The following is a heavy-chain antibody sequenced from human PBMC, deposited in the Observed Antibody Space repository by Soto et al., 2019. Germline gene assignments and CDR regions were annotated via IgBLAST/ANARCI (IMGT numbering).Heavy chain of an antibody. CDR3: TTDHPNYSDSSGYYSFGY. Sequence: GGSLRLSCAASGFTFSNAWMSWVRQAPGKGLEWVGRIKNKTDGGTTDYAAPVKGRFTISRDDSKNTLYLQMNSLKTEDTAVYYCTTDHPNYSDSSGYYSFGYWGQGTLVTVYS. CDR1: GFTFSNAW. V-gene: IGHV3-15*01. J-gene: IGHJ4*02. CDR2: IKNKTDGGTT. D-gene: IGHD3-22*01.